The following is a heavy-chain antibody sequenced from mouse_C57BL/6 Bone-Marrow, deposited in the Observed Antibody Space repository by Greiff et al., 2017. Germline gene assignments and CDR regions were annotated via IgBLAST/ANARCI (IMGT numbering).Heavy chain of an antibody. D-gene: IGHD2-4*01. J-gene: IGHJ3*01. CDR3: ARWDDYDRFAY. V-gene: IGHV7-3*01. CDR1: GFTFTDYY. CDR2: IRNKANGYTT. Sequence: EVKLMESGGGLVQPGGSLSLSCAASGFTFTDYYMSWVRQPPGKALEWLGFIRNKANGYTTEYSASVKGRFTISRDNSQSILYLQMNALRAEDSATYYCARWDDYDRFAYWGQGTLVTVSA.